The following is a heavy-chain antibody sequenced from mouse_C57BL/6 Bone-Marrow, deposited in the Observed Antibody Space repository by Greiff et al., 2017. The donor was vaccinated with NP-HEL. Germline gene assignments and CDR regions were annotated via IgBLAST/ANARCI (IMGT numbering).Heavy chain of an antibody. D-gene: IGHD1-1*01. V-gene: IGHV5-4*01. CDR2: ISDGGSYT. CDR3: ARDRGYYGSRGYFDV. Sequence: DVHLVESGGGLVKPGGSLKLSCAASGFTFSSYAMSWVRQTPEKRLEWVATISDGGSYTYYPDNVKGRFTISRDNAKNNLYLQMSHLKSEDTAMYYCARDRGYYGSRGYFDVWGTGTTVTVSS. J-gene: IGHJ1*03. CDR1: GFTFSSYA.